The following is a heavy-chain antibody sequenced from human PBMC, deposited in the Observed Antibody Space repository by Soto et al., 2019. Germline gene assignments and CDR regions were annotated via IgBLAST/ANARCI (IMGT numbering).Heavy chain of an antibody. D-gene: IGHD1-7*01. Sequence: GESLKISCKGSGYSFSNYWIDWVRQIPGKGLEWMGMIYPADSDTKYSPSFEGQVTISVDRSISTAYLQWSGLKASDTAMYYCARHSWSISRTGATYFEFWGQGALVTVSS. J-gene: IGHJ4*02. CDR3: ARHSWSISRTGATYFEF. V-gene: IGHV5-51*01. CDR2: IYPADSDT. CDR1: GYSFSNYW.